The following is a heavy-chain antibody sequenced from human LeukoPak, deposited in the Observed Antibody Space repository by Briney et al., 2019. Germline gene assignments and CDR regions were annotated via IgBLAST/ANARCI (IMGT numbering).Heavy chain of an antibody. D-gene: IGHD3-22*01. CDR2: IYPGDSDT. CDR1: GYSFTSYW. V-gene: IGHV5-51*03. CDR3: ACVYYDSSGYFDY. J-gene: IGHJ4*02. Sequence: GESLKISGKGSGYSFTSYWIGWVRQMPGKGLEWMGIIYPGDSDTRYSPSFQGQVTISADKSISTAYLQWSSLKASDTAMYYCACVYYDSSGYFDYWGQGTLVTVSS.